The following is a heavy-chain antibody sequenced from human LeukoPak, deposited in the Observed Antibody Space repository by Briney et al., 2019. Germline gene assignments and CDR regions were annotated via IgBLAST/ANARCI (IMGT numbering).Heavy chain of an antibody. V-gene: IGHV3-11*05. D-gene: IGHD6-19*01. Sequence: PGGSLRLSCAASGFTFSDYYMSWVRQAPGEGLGWVSYIRSSSSYTNYADSVKGRFTISRDNAKKSLYLQMNSLRAEDTAVYYCARDQQDSGWYDYWGQGTLVTVSS. J-gene: IGHJ4*02. CDR1: GFTFSDYY. CDR2: IRSSSSYT. CDR3: ARDQQDSGWYDY.